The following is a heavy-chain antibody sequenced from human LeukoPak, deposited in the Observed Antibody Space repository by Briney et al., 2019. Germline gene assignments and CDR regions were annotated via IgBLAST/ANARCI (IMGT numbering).Heavy chain of an antibody. CDR1: GFTFSSYS. Sequence: RGSLRLSCAASGFTFSSYSMNWVRQAPGKGLEWVSSISSSSSYIYYADSVKGRFTISRDNAKNSLYLQMNSLRAEDTAVYYCARWLTVTRCGMDVWGQGTTVTLSS. CDR2: ISSSSSYI. V-gene: IGHV3-21*01. J-gene: IGHJ6*02. CDR3: ARWLTVTRCGMDV. D-gene: IGHD4-17*01.